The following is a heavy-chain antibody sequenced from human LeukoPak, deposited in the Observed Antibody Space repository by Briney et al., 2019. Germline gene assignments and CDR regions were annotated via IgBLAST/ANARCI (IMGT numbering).Heavy chain of an antibody. CDR1: GFTFSSYA. CDR2: ISGSGGST. D-gene: IGHD3-10*01. V-gene: IGHV3-23*01. CDR3: AKRAAMVRGVMFYFQH. Sequence: GGSLRLSCAASGFTFSSYAMSWVRQAPGKGLEWVSAISGSGGSTYYADSVKGRFTISRDNSKNTLYLQMNILRAEDTAVYYCAKRAAMVRGVMFYFQHWGQGTLVTVSS. J-gene: IGHJ1*01.